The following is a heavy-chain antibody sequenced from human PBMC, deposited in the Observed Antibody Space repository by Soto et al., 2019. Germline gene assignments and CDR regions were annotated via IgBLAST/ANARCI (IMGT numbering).Heavy chain of an antibody. CDR3: ARARESSSWYRYYYYGMDV. J-gene: IGHJ6*02. CDR1: GGSFSGYY. CDR2: INHSGST. Sequence: SETLSLTCAVYGGSFSGYYWSWIRQPPGKGLEWIGEINHSGSTNYNPSLKSRVTISVDTSKNQFSLKLGSVTAADTAVYYCARARESSSWYRYYYYGMDVWGQGTTVTVSS. D-gene: IGHD6-13*01. V-gene: IGHV4-34*01.